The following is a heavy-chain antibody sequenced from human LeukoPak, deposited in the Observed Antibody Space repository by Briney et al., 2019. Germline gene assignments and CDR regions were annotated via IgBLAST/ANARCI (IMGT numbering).Heavy chain of an antibody. CDR1: GGSISSYY. CDR3: ARQWLLGFWYFDF. Sequence: SETLSLTCTVSGGSISSYYWSWIRQPPGKGLEWIGYIYYSGSTNYNPSLKSRVTMSVDTSKNQFSLKLSSVTAADTAVYYCARQWLLGFWYFDFWGRGTLITVSS. CDR2: IYYSGST. V-gene: IGHV4-59*01. J-gene: IGHJ2*01. D-gene: IGHD5-12*01.